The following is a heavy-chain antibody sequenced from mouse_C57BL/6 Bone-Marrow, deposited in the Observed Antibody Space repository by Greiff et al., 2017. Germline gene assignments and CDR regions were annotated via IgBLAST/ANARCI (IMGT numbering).Heavy chain of an antibody. CDR3: ARGTEFITTGGRVAD. Sequence: QVQLQQSGAELVRPGTSVKVSCKASGYAFTNYLIQWVKQRPGQGLEWIGVINPGSGGTNYNQKFKGKATLTADKSSSPAYMQLRSLTSEDSAVYCCARGTEFITTGGRVADWGQGTLVTVSA. D-gene: IGHD1-1*01. J-gene: IGHJ3*01. V-gene: IGHV1-54*01. CDR1: GYAFTNYL. CDR2: INPGSGGT.